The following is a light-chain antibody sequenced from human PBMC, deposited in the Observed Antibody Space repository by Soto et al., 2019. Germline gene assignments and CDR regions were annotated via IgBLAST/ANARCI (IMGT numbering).Light chain of an antibody. CDR2: DVS. CDR1: SSDVGGYDY. J-gene: IGLJ1*01. V-gene: IGLV2-14*01. Sequence: QSALTQPASVSGSPGQSITISCTGTSSDVGGYDYVSWYQKHPGKAPKLMIYDVSNRPSGVSNRFSGSKSGNTASLTISGLQAEDECDYYCTSYTSSSSDVFGTGTKLTVL. CDR3: TSYTSSSSDV.